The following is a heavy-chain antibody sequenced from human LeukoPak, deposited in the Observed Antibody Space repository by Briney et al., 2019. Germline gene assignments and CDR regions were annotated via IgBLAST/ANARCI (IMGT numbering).Heavy chain of an antibody. J-gene: IGHJ4*02. Sequence: PGGSLRLSCAASGFTFSSYSMNWVRQAPGKGLEWVSSISSSSSYIYYADSAKGRFTISRDNAKNSLYLQMNSLRAEDTAVYYCATQVVWVAGNFDSWGQGTLVTVSS. CDR3: ATQVVWVAGNFDS. D-gene: IGHD6-19*01. CDR1: GFTFSSYS. V-gene: IGHV3-21*01. CDR2: ISSSSSYI.